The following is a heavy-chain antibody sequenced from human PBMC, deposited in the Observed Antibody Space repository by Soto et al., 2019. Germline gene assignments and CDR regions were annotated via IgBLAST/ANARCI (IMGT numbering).Heavy chain of an antibody. D-gene: IGHD3-10*02. J-gene: IGHJ4*02. CDR1: GGYISRNHW. CDR2: IYHSGTT. CDR3: ARTDDVGSHPY. V-gene: IGHV4-38-2*01. Sequence: PSDTLSLSGDVPGGYISRNHWWAWIRKSPGEGLVWIGSIYHSGTTYYNPSLESRVIISVDTSESRFALRLTSVTAADSAVYYCARTDDVGSHPYCGPGTLVTVSS.